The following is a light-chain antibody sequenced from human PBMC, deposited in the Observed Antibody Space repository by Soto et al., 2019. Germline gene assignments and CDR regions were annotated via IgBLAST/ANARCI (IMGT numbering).Light chain of an antibody. CDR3: QQYGSSHRT. CDR1: QSLSSNY. Sequence: EIVLTQSPDTLSLSPGERATLSCRTSQSLSSNYLAWYQQRPGQAPRLLIYGASSRATGIPDRFSGSGSGTDFTLSISRLEPEDLEVYFCQQYGSSHRTFGQGTKVDIK. CDR2: GAS. V-gene: IGKV3-20*01. J-gene: IGKJ1*01.